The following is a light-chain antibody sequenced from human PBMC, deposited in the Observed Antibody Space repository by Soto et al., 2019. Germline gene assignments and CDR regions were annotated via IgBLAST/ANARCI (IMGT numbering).Light chain of an antibody. V-gene: IGLV2-14*01. J-gene: IGLJ1*01. Sequence: QSVXTQPASGSGSPGQSITISCTGTSTYVGGYKYVSWYQQHPGKSPKLMIYDVTSRPSGISNRFSGSTSGNTAFLILSGPQAEDEADYYCISYTSRDTYVFGTGTKVTVL. CDR1: STYVGGYKY. CDR2: DVT. CDR3: ISYTSRDTYV.